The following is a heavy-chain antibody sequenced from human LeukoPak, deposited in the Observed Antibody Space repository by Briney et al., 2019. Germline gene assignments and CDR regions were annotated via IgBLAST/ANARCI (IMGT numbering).Heavy chain of an antibody. Sequence: PAGTLRLSCAASGFTFSDYCRAWVRQAPGKGLEWVANIRQDGSNTYQPDSGRGRFAISSPNAQRSLKQQRNTLRAEDSAVYYCARWGVNDDLDRWGQGTLVIVSS. CDR1: GFTFSDYC. D-gene: IGHD3-10*01. CDR3: ARWGVNDDLDR. CDR2: IRQDGSNT. V-gene: IGHV3-7*01. J-gene: IGHJ5*01.